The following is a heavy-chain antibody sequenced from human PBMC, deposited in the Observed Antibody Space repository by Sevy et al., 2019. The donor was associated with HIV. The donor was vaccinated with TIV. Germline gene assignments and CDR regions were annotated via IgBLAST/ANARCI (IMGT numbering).Heavy chain of an antibody. CDR2: FKSKIHGGTT. J-gene: IGHJ4*02. CDR1: GFIFGDYG. V-gene: IGHV3-49*04. D-gene: IGHD1-26*01. CDR3: TRWSGSQSIFDY. Sequence: GGSLRLSCTASGFIFGDYGMSWVRRAPGKGLEWIAFFKSKIHGGTTENAASVKGRFTISRDDSKNIVYLQMSNLKTEDTAVYYCTRWSGSQSIFDYWGQGTLVTVSS.